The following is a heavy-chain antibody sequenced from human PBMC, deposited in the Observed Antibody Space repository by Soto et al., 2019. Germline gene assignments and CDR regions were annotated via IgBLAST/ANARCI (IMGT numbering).Heavy chain of an antibody. J-gene: IGHJ6*03. D-gene: IGHD2-8*01. CDR3: ARIERLYCTNGVCYTRDYYYYMDV. V-gene: IGHV2-26*01. CDR2: IFSNDEK. Sequence: SGPTLVNPTETLTLTCTVSGFSLSNARMGVSWIRQPPGKALEWLAHIFSNDEKSYSTSLKSRLTISKDTSKSQVVLTMTNMDPVDTATYYCARIERLYCTNGVCYTRDYYYYMDVWGKGTTVTVSS. CDR1: GFSLSNARMG.